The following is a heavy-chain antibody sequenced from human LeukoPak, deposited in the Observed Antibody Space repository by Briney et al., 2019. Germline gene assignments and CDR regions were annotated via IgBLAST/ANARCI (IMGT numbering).Heavy chain of an antibody. CDR2: ISWNSGSI. Sequence: PGRSLRLSCAASGFTFDDYAMHWVRQTPGKGLGWVSGISWNSGSIGYADSVKGRFTISRDNAKNSLYLQMNSLRAEDTALYYCAKDIGGAYDILTGYSIGFDYWGQGTLVTVSS. CDR3: AKDIGGAYDILTGYSIGFDY. D-gene: IGHD3-9*01. CDR1: GFTFDDYA. V-gene: IGHV3-9*01. J-gene: IGHJ4*02.